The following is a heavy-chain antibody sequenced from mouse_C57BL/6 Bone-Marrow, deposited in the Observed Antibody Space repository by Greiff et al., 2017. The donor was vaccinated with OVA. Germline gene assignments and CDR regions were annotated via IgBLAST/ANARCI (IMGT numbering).Heavy chain of an antibody. V-gene: IGHV5-6*01. CDR1: GFTFSSYG. J-gene: IGHJ4*01. CDR3: ARRGITTVVAKAMDY. Sequence: EVQRVESGGDLVKPGGSLKLSCAASGFTFSSYGMSWVRQTPDKRLEWVATISSGGSYTYYPDSVKGRFTISRDNATNTLYLQMSSLKSEDTAMYYCARRGITTVVAKAMDYWGQGTSVTVSS. CDR2: ISSGGSYT. D-gene: IGHD1-1*01.